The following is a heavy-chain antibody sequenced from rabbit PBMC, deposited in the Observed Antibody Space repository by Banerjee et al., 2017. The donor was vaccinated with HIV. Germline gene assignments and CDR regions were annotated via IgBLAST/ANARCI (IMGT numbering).Heavy chain of an antibody. CDR2: IDVGSGST. V-gene: IGHV1S45*01. CDR1: GFSLSGYW. Sequence: QEQLKETGGGLVQPGGSLTLSCKASGFSLSGYWMNWVRQAPGKGLEWIGVIDVGSGSTYYASWAKGRFTISKTSSTTVTLQMTSLTAADTATYFCASALTYGYVGYNLWGPGTLVTVS. CDR3: ASALTYGYVGYNL. D-gene: IGHD6-1*01. J-gene: IGHJ4*01.